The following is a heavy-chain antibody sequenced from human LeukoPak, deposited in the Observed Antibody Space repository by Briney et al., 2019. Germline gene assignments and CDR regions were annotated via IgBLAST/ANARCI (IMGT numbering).Heavy chain of an antibody. CDR3: ARHSGSGWQALGY. CDR1: GYTLSNYG. CDR2: TSYNGNT. D-gene: IGHD6-19*01. J-gene: IGHJ4*02. Sequence: ASVKVSCQASGYTLSNYGISWVRQAPGLGLEWTGWTSYNGNTNYAQKFQDRVTMTTDTSTTTAYMELRSLESDDTAVYYCARHSGSGWQALGYWGQGTLVTVSS. V-gene: IGHV1-18*04.